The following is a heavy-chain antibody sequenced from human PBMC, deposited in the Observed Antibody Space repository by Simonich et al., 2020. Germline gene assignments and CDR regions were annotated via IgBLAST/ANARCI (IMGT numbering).Heavy chain of an antibody. V-gene: IGHV1-46*01. CDR1: GYTFTSYY. D-gene: IGHD1-26*01. Sequence: QVQLVQSGAEVKKPGASVKVSCKASGYTFTSYYMHWVRQAPGQGLEWMGIINPSGGSTSYDQKFRGRVTMTRDTSTSTVYMELSSLRSEDTAVYYCASADSGSYWGYYYYYYGMDVWGQGTTVTVSS. CDR3: ASADSGSYWGYYYYYYGMDV. CDR2: INPSGGST. J-gene: IGHJ6*02.